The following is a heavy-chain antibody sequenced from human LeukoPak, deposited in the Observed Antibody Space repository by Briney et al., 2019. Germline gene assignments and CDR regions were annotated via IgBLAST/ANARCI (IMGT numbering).Heavy chain of an antibody. Sequence: SETLSLTCTVSGGSISSHYWSWIRQPPGKGLEWIGYIFYSGSTNYNPSLKSRVSMSVDRSKNQFSLRLSSVTAADTAIYFCARGTRSSGLYYWGQGTLVTVSS. D-gene: IGHD3-10*01. CDR3: ARGTRSSGLYY. CDR2: IFYSGST. V-gene: IGHV4-59*11. J-gene: IGHJ4*02. CDR1: GGSISSHY.